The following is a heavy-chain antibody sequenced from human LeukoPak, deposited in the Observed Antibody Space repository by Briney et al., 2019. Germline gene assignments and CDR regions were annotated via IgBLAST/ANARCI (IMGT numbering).Heavy chain of an antibody. CDR2: ISSSSSTI. CDR1: GFTFSSYS. Sequence: GGSLRLSCAASGFTFSSYSMDWVRQAPGKGLEWVSYISSSSSTIYYADSVKGRFTISRDNAKNSLYLQMNSLRAEDTAVYYCARYSSPIYFDVATRNFDYWGQGTLVSVSS. J-gene: IGHJ4*02. D-gene: IGHD3-9*01. CDR3: ARYSSPIYFDVATRNFDY. V-gene: IGHV3-48*04.